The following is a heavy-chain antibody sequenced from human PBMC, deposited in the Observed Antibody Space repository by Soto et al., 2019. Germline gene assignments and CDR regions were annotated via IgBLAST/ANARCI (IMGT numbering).Heavy chain of an antibody. CDR1: GFTFSSYA. Sequence: GSLRLSCAASGFTFSSYAMSWVRQAPGKGLEWVSAISGSGGSTYYADSVKGRFTISRDNSKNTLYLQMNSLRAEDTAVYYCAKGYYYGSGLPNWFDPWGQGTLVTVSS. D-gene: IGHD3-10*01. CDR2: ISGSGGST. J-gene: IGHJ5*02. CDR3: AKGYYYGSGLPNWFDP. V-gene: IGHV3-23*01.